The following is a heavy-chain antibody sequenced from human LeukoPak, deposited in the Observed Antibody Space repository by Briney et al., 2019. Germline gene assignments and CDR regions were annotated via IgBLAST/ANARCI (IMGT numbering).Heavy chain of an antibody. J-gene: IGHJ4*02. Sequence: GRSLRLSCAASGFTFDDYAMHWVRQAPGKGLEWVSGISWNSGSIGYADSVKGRFTISRDNAKNSLYLQMNSLRAEYTALYYCAKDMRHYYDSSGYGGARFDYWGQGTLVTVSS. CDR3: AKDMRHYYDSSGYGGARFDY. CDR1: GFTFDDYA. V-gene: IGHV3-9*01. CDR2: ISWNSGSI. D-gene: IGHD3-22*01.